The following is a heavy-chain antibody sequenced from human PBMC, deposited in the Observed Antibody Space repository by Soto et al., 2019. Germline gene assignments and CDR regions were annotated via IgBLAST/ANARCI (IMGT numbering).Heavy chain of an antibody. Sequence: PGGSLRLSCAASGFTFSSYSMNWVRQAPGKGLEWVSSISSSSSYIYYADSVKGRFTISRDNAKNSLYLQMNSLRAEDTAVYYCARARTYCGGDCYSDYWGQGTLVTVSS. D-gene: IGHD2-21*02. CDR2: ISSSSSYI. CDR1: GFTFSSYS. CDR3: ARARTYCGGDCYSDY. J-gene: IGHJ4*02. V-gene: IGHV3-21*01.